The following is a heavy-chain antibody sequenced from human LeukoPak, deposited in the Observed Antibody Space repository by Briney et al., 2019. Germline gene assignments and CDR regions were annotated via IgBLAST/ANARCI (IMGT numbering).Heavy chain of an antibody. V-gene: IGHV4-61*02. J-gene: IGHJ1*01. D-gene: IGHD6-13*01. CDR1: GGSISSGRYY. CDR3: ARGSWVLDLYFQH. Sequence: PSQTLSLTRTVSGGSISSGRYYWSWIRQPAGKGLEWIGRIYTSGSTNYNPSLKSRVIISLDTAKNQFSLKLRSVTAADTAVYYCARGSWVLDLYFQHWGQGTLVTVSS. CDR2: IYTSGST.